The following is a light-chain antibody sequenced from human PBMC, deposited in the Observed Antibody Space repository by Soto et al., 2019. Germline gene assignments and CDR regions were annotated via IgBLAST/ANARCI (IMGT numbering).Light chain of an antibody. CDR3: MQALQTPYT. CDR2: LGS. Sequence: DIVMTQSPLSLPVTPGEPASISCRSTQSLLHSNGYNYLDWYLQKPVQSPQLLICLGSNRASGVPDRFSGSGSGTDFTLQISRVEADDVGVYYCMQALQTPYTFGQGTKLEIK. J-gene: IGKJ2*01. V-gene: IGKV2-28*01. CDR1: QSLLHSNGYNY.